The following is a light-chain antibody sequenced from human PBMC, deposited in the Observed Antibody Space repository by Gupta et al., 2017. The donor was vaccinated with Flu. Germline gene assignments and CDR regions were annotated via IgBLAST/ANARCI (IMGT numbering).Light chain of an antibody. V-gene: IGKV2-30*01. CDR2: QVS. J-gene: IGKJ1*01. CDR1: QGLVYSDGNTY. CDR3: MQGAHWPWA. Sequence: DVVMPQSPLSLPVTLGQPASISCRSSQGLVYSDGNTYLHWFQQRPGQSPRRLIYQVSYRDSGVPDRFSGSGSGTDFTLKISRVEAGDVGIYFCMQGAHWPWAFGQGTTVEIK.